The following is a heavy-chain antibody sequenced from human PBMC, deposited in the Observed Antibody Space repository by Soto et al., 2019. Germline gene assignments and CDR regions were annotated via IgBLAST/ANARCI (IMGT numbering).Heavy chain of an antibody. CDR3: ARHGDYVSMDV. D-gene: IGHD4-17*01. CDR2: IKQDGSEK. CDR1: GFTFSNYW. V-gene: IGHV3-7*01. Sequence: EVQLVESGGGLVQPGGSLRLSCAASGFTFSNYWMSWVRQAPGKGLEWVANIKQDGSEKYYVDSVKGRFTISRHNAKNSLYLQMNSLRAEDTAVYYCARHGDYVSMDVWGKGTTVTVSS. J-gene: IGHJ6*03.